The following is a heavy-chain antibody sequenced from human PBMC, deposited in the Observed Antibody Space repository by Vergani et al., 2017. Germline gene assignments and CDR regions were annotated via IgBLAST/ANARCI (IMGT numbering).Heavy chain of an antibody. CDR3: ARDPVDTAMSLFPYGMDV. J-gene: IGHJ6*02. Sequence: EVQLVESGGGLVQPGGSLRLSCAASGFTFSSYSMNWVRQAPGKGLEWVSSISASSSYISYADSVKGRFTISRDNAKNSLYLQMNSLRAEDTAVYYCARDPVDTAMSLFPYGMDVWGQGTTVSVSS. CDR2: ISASSSYI. CDR1: GFTFSSYS. D-gene: IGHD5-18*01. V-gene: IGHV3-21*01.